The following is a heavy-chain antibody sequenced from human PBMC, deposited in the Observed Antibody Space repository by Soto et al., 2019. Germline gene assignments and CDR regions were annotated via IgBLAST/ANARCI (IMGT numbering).Heavy chain of an antibody. CDR3: ATSWELKPPFDC. CDR2: ISSSGATT. V-gene: IGHV3-23*01. J-gene: IGHJ4*02. Sequence: GGSLRLSCAASGLIFNNNAMTWVRQAPGQGLEWVATISSSGATTYYADSVKGRFTISRDNSKDTLYLLMSSLRVGDTAVYFCATSWELKPPFDCCGQGALVTVS. CDR1: GLIFNNNA. D-gene: IGHD1-26*01.